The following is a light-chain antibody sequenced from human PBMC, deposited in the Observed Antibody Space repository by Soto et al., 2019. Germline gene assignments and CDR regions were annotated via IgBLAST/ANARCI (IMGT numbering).Light chain of an antibody. J-gene: IGKJ1*01. CDR1: QSVSSN. V-gene: IGKV3-15*01. Sequence: EIVLTQSPVTLSVSPGERATLSCRASQSVSSNLAWYQQKPGQAPRLLIYGASTRATGIPARFSGSGSGTEFTLTISSLQSVVFELYCYQQYKNSPPSTFAQGTNSEIK. CDR3: QQYKNSPPST. CDR2: GAS.